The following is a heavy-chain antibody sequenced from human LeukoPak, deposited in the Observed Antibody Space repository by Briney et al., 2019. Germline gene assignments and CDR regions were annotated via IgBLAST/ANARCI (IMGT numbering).Heavy chain of an antibody. J-gene: IGHJ6*03. CDR2: ISAYNGNT. CDR3: AKISGSYYYYYYMDV. CDR1: GYTFTSYY. V-gene: IGHV1-18*04. Sequence: GASVKVSCKASGYTFTSYYMHWVRQAPGQGLEWMGWISAYNGNTNYAQKLQGRVTMTTDTSTSTAYMELRSLRSDDTAVYYCAKISGSYYYYYYMDVWGKGTTVTVSS. D-gene: IGHD2-15*01.